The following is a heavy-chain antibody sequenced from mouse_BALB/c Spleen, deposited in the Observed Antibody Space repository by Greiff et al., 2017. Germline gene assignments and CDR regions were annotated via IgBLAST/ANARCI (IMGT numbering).Heavy chain of an antibody. V-gene: IGHV3-2*02. Sequence: VQLQQSGPGLVKPSQSLSLTCTVTGYSITSDYAWNWIRQFPGNKLEWMGYISYSGSTSYNPSLKSRISITRDTSKNQFFLQLNSVTTEDTATYYCAREDDGYSVFAYWGQGTLVTVSA. CDR1: GYSITSDYA. CDR3: AREDDGYSVFAY. CDR2: ISYSGST. D-gene: IGHD2-3*01. J-gene: IGHJ3*01.